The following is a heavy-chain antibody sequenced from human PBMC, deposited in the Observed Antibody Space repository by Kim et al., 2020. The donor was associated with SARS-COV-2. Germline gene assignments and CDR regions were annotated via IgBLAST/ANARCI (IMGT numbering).Heavy chain of an antibody. J-gene: IGHJ6*02. CDR1: GGTFSSYA. CDR2: IIPIFGTA. D-gene: IGHD1-1*01. Sequence: SVKVSCKASGGTFSSYAISWVRQAPGQGLEWTGGIIPIFGTANYAQKFQGRVTITADESTSTAYMELSSLRSEDTAVYYCARSPVQLERPGYYGMDVWGQGTTVTVSS. CDR3: ARSPVQLERPGYYGMDV. V-gene: IGHV1-69*13.